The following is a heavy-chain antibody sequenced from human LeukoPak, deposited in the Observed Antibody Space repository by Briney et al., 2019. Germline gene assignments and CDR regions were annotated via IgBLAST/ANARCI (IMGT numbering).Heavy chain of an antibody. Sequence: PGGALRLSCAASGFTFSSYSMNWVRQAPGKGLEWGSSISSSRYIYYTDSVKPRFTISRDNAKNSLYLQMNSLRAEDTAVYYCAREDQLDYWGQGTLVTVSS. CDR1: GFTFSSYS. V-gene: IGHV3-21*01. J-gene: IGHJ4*02. CDR2: ISSSRYI. D-gene: IGHD2-2*01. CDR3: AREDQLDY.